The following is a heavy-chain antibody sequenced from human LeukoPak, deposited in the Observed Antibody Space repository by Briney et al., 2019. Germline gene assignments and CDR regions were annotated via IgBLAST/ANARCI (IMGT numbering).Heavy chain of an antibody. D-gene: IGHD4-17*01. CDR1: GFTVSSNY. V-gene: IGHV3-66*01. Sequence: PGGSLRLSCAASGFTVSSNYMSWVRQAPGKGLEWVSVIYSGGSTYYADSVKGRFTISRDNSKNTLYLQMNSLRAEDTAVYYCAKDLKGYGYGDWVGRVEIDYWGQGTLVTVSS. CDR3: AKDLKGYGYGDWVGRVEIDY. J-gene: IGHJ4*02. CDR2: IYSGGST.